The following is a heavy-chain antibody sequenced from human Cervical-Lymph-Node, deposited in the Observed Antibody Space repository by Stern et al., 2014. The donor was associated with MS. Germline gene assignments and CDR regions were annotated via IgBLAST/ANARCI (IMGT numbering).Heavy chain of an antibody. D-gene: IGHD5-24*01. CDR1: GGSFITHA. Sequence: QVQLVQSGAEVRKPGSSVTVSCKASGGSFITHAFSWVRQAPGHGLEWMGRIIPLFGSAHYAQKFQGRLTLIADKATTTAYMELNSLTTEDTAVYYCATDGEMTTIGLQYWGQGTLVAVSS. CDR2: IIPLFGSA. V-gene: IGHV1-69*06. J-gene: IGHJ4*02. CDR3: ATDGEMTTIGLQY.